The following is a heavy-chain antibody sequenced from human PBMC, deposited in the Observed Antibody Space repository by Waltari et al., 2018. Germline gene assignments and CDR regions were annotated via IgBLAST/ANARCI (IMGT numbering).Heavy chain of an antibody. CDR3: ARAGLGSPVEWLRLFDQ. D-gene: IGHD5-12*01. V-gene: IGHV3-53*01. Sequence: EVQLVESGGGLIQRGGSLRLSFAALGCTVSYNHISWVRQAPGKGLEWVSVIYAGGNTYYADSVKGRFTISRDNSKSTLYLEMNSLRAEDTAVYYCARAGLGSPVEWLRLFDQWGQGTLVTVSS. CDR2: IYAGGNT. J-gene: IGHJ4*02. CDR1: GCTVSYNH.